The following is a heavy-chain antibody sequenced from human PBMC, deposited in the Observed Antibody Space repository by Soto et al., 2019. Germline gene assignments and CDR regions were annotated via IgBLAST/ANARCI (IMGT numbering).Heavy chain of an antibody. Sequence: EVQLVESGGGLIQPGGSLRLSCAASGFTVSSTSMSCVRQAPGKGLEWVSVIYSGGSTYYADSVKGRFTISRDNSKNTLYLQMNSLIAADTAVYYCARSGHSYGPFDYWGQGTLVTVSS. V-gene: IGHV3-53*01. CDR3: ARSGHSYGPFDY. D-gene: IGHD5-18*01. CDR1: GFTVSSTS. CDR2: IYSGGST. J-gene: IGHJ4*02.